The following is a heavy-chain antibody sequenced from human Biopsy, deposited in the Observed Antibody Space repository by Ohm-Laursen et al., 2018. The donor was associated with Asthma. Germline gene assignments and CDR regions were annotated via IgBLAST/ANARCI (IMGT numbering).Heavy chain of an antibody. CDR2: ISFDGTNR. V-gene: IGHV3-30*18. J-gene: IGHJ4*02. D-gene: IGHD1-26*01. Sequence: SLRLSCAASGFSFSNYGMHWVRQAPGKGLDWVAVISFDGTNRNYTDSVKGRFTISKDNSRNTLHLEMNSLRAEDTAVYFCAKEVFPGWELRRGPDSWGQGTLVTVSS. CDR1: GFSFSNYG. CDR3: AKEVFPGWELRRGPDS.